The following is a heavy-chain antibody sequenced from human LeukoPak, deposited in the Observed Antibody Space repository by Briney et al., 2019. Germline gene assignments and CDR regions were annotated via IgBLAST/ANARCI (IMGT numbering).Heavy chain of an antibody. J-gene: IGHJ4*02. Sequence: GGSLRLSCAASGFRFNRFSMSWVRQTPGKGLEWVANIKQDGSQKEYADSVKGRFAISRDNANNSLDLQMNSLRAEDTSVYYCASVDFDNNAHYHYYLPNWGQGTRVTVSS. D-gene: IGHD2/OR15-2a*01. CDR2: IKQDGSQK. CDR3: ASVDFDNNAHYHYYLPN. CDR1: GFRFNRFS. V-gene: IGHV3-7*01.